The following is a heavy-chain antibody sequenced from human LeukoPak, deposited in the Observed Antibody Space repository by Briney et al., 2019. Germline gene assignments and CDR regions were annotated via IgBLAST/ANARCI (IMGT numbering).Heavy chain of an antibody. CDR3: ARDHSVVAAAVVWYFDL. CDR1: GDSVSSNSAA. D-gene: IGHD6-13*01. V-gene: IGHV6-1*01. J-gene: IGHJ2*01. Sequence: SQTLSLTCAISGDSVSSNSAAWNWIRQSPSRGLEWLGRTYYRSKWYNDYAVSVKSRITINPDTSKNQFSLQLNSVTPEDTAVHYCARDHSVVAAAVVWYFDLWGRGTLVTVSS. CDR2: TYYRSKWYN.